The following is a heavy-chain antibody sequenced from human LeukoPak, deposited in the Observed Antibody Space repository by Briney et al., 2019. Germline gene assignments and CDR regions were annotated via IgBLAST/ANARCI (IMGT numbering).Heavy chain of an antibody. Sequence: GASVKVSCKASGYTFTSYGISWVRQAPGQGLEWMGWISTYNGNTNYAQKLQGRVTMTTDTSTSTAYMELRSLRSDDTAVYYCARARYDSSGYSTDCWGQGTLVTVSS. V-gene: IGHV1-18*01. CDR1: GYTFTSYG. D-gene: IGHD3-22*01. CDR3: ARARYDSSGYSTDC. J-gene: IGHJ4*02. CDR2: ISTYNGNT.